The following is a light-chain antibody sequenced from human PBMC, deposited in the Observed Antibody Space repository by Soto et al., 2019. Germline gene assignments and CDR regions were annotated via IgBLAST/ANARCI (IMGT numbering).Light chain of an antibody. CDR2: AAS. J-gene: IGKJ4*01. V-gene: IGKV1-39*01. CDR3: HQTFTPPLT. Sequence: DIEMTQSPSSLSASVGDSVTITCRASQSISNFLTWYRKSPGRAPELLIYAASTLQSGVPSRFSGSGSGTAFTLTIRSLQPEDFATYWCHQTFTPPLTFGGGTKGEI. CDR1: QSISNF.